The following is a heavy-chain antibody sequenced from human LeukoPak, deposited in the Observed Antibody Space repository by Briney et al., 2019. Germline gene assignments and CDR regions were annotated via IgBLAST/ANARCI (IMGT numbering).Heavy chain of an antibody. CDR1: GFTFSSYS. V-gene: IGHV3-21*01. D-gene: IGHD3-10*01. CDR2: ISSSSSYI. CDR3: ARAYYGSGSYYVYYYYMDV. Sequence: PGGSLRLSCAASGFTFSSYSMNWVRQAPGKGPEWVSSISSSSSYIYYADSVKGRFTISRDNAKNSLYLQMNSLRAEDTAVYYCARAYYGSGSYYVYYYYMDVWGKGTTVTVSS. J-gene: IGHJ6*03.